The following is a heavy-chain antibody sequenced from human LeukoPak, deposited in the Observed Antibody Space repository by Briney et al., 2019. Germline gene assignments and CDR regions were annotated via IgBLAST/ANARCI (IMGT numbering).Heavy chain of an antibody. V-gene: IGHV3-23*01. CDR3: VRDQGAFDM. CDR1: GFIFSTYA. Sequence: GGSLRLSCAASGFIFSTYAMTWVRQAPGKGLEWVSTISGDGSTYYTGSVKGRFTISRDNSKNTLFLQMNSLRAEDTAVYYCVRDQGAFDMWGHGTMVTVSS. CDR2: ISGDGST. J-gene: IGHJ3*02.